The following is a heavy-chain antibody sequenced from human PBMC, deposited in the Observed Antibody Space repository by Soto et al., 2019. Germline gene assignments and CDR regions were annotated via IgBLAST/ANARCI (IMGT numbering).Heavy chain of an antibody. Sequence: KPSETLSLTCSVSGGSIGSSSYYFGWIRQPPGKGPEWIGSLYYTGTTYYNSSLKSRVTISADKSQNQFSLRLSSVTAADTAVYCCGAYCSRTYCYEWFEPLGQGTLVTLCS. V-gene: IGHV4-39*01. D-gene: IGHD2-2*01. J-gene: IGHJ5*02. CDR2: LYYTGTT. CDR1: GGSIGSSSYY. CDR3: GAYCSRTYCYEWFEP.